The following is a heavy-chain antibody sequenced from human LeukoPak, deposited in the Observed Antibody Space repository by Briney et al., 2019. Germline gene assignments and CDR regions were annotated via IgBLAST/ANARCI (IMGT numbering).Heavy chain of an antibody. V-gene: IGHV1-46*01. CDR2: INPSGGST. J-gene: IGHJ6*02. CDR1: GYTFTSYY. CDR3: ARDRPGYYYGMDV. Sequence: ASVKVSCTASGYTFTSYYMHWVRQAPGQGLEWMGIINPSGGSTSYAQKFQGRVTMTRDTSTSTVYMELSSLRSEDTAVYYCARDRPGYYYGMDVWGQGTTVTVSS. D-gene: IGHD3-10*01.